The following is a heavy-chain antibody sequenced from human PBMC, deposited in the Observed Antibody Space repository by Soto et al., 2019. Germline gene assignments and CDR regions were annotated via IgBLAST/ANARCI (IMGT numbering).Heavy chain of an antibody. Sequence: EVQLVESGGGLIQPGGSLRLSCAASGFTVSSNYMSWVRQAPGKGLEWVSVIYSGGSTYYADSVKGRFTISRDNSKNTLYLQMNSLRAGDTAVYYCARPGGMAPYGMDVWGQGTTVTVSS. D-gene: IGHD5-12*01. CDR2: IYSGGST. CDR3: ARPGGMAPYGMDV. V-gene: IGHV3-53*01. CDR1: GFTVSSNY. J-gene: IGHJ6*02.